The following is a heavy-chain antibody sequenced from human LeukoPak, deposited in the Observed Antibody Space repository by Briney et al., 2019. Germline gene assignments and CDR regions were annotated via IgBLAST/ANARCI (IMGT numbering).Heavy chain of an antibody. D-gene: IGHD6-6*01. CDR1: GGSISGFY. J-gene: IGHJ4*02. V-gene: IGHV4-4*07. CDR3: AGARPGWAYFDY. Sequence: KPSETLSLTCTASGGSISGFYCAWIRQPAGKALEWIGDIYGSVTTNYNPSLKSRVTISVDKSKNQVSLSLRSVTAADTAVYYCAGARPGWAYFDYWGQGTLVPVSS. CDR2: IYGSVTT.